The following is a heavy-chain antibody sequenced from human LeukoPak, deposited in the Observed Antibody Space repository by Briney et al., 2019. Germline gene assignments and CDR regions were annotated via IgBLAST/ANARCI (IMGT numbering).Heavy chain of an antibody. CDR1: AIIFNNYP. CDR2: ISYDGSEK. J-gene: IGHJ4*02. D-gene: IGHD6-25*01. CDR3: VRSSSSDCFDY. Sequence: EGTQRHSPATSAIIFNNYPTHTARQPPRKWLDWVAVISYDGSEKYYIDSVKGRFIICRDNPKNTLYLQMNDLRRDDTAVYYCVRSSSSDCFDYWGREPWSLSLQ. V-gene: IGHV3-30-3*01.